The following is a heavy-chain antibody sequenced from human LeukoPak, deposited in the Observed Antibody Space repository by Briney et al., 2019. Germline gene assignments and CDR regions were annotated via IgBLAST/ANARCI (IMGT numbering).Heavy chain of an antibody. J-gene: IGHJ5*02. CDR1: GYIFTGYY. CDR3: AREAETTLNWFDP. CDR2: INPNSGGT. Sequence: ASVKVSCKASGYIFTGYYMHWVRQAPGQGLEWMGWINPNSGGTNYAHKFQGRVTMTRDTSISTAYMELSRLRSDDTAVYYCAREAETTLNWFDPWGQGTLVTVSS. D-gene: IGHD1-1*01. V-gene: IGHV1-2*07.